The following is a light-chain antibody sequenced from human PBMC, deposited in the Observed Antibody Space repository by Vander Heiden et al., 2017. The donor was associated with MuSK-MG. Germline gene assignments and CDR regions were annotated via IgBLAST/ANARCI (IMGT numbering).Light chain of an antibody. CDR3: QQYNSYPIT. V-gene: IGKV1-16*02. Sequence: IQMTQSPSSMTASVDDRVAFTCRASTGIRNHVAWFQQKPGRAPKSLIYSASSLHSGVPSKFSGSGSGTDFTLIISSLQPEDIATYYCQQYNSYPITFGEGTQLEIK. CDR1: TGIRNH. J-gene: IGKJ5*01. CDR2: SAS.